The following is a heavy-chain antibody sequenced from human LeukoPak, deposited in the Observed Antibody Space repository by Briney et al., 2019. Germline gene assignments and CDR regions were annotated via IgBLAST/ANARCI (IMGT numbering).Heavy chain of an antibody. CDR2: VDYSGDSP. CDR1: GFVLSSYE. D-gene: IGHD2-2*02. Sequence: GGSLRLSCTGSGFVLSSYEMTWFRQAPGKGLEWVSSVDYSGDSPHYADSVKGRFTISRDNSKNTLYLQMNSLRAEDTAVYYCAKAQYCSSTSCYTSWYFDLWGRGTLVTVSS. CDR3: AKAQYCSSTSCYTSWYFDL. V-gene: IGHV3-23*01. J-gene: IGHJ2*01.